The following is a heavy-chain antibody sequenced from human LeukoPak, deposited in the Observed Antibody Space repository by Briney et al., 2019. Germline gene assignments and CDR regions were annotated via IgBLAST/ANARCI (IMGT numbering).Heavy chain of an antibody. CDR1: GFTFSNNA. D-gene: IGHD3-10*01. CDR2: ISHDGRYK. CDR3: ARMGTMIRGVATCLDI. J-gene: IGHJ3*02. V-gene: IGHV3-30-3*01. Sequence: GGSLRLSCAVSGFTFSNNAMHWVRQAPAKGLEWLGVISHDGRYKYYADSVKGRFTVSRDNSKNILYLQMNSLRVEDTAVYYCARMGTMIRGVATCLDIWGQGTMVTVSS.